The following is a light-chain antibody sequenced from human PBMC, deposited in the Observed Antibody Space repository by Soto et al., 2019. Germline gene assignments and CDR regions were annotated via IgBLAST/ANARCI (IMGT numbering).Light chain of an antibody. CDR3: QSWDSSTGV. J-gene: IGLJ2*01. CDR2: QDS. V-gene: IGLV3-1*01. CDR1: TLGDKY. Sequence: SYELSQPPSVSVSPGQTASITCSGDTLGDKYACWYQQKPGQSPVLVIYQDSKRPSGIPERFSGSNAGNTATLTISGNQATDEGDYYCQSWDSSTGVFGGGTKLTVL.